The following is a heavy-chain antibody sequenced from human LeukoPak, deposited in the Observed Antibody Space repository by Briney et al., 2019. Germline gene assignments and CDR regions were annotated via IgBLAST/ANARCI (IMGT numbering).Heavy chain of an antibody. CDR2: ISPTGSTT. CDR3: ARGPNSNWSGLDF. Sequence: GGSLRLSCTASGFSFSGHWMHWARQLPGKGLVWVSRISPTGSTTSYADSVKGRFTVSRDNAKNTLYLQVNNLRAEDTAVYYCARGPNSNWSGLDFWGQGTLLTFSS. CDR1: GFSFSGHW. D-gene: IGHD6-6*01. V-gene: IGHV3-74*01. J-gene: IGHJ4*02.